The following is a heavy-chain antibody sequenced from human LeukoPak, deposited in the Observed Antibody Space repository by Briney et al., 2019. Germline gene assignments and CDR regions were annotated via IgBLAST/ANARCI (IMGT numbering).Heavy chain of an antibody. J-gene: IGHJ4*02. Sequence: SETLSLTCTVSGGSISSSSYYWGWIRQPPGKGLEWIGSIYYNGSPYYNPSLKSRVTISLDTSKHQFSLKLSSVIAAGRAVYYCARSISNIYNWNDFYVDYWGQGTLVTVSS. D-gene: IGHD1-20*01. CDR1: GGSISSSSYY. V-gene: IGHV4-39*07. CDR2: IYYNGSP. CDR3: ARSISNIYNWNDFYVDY.